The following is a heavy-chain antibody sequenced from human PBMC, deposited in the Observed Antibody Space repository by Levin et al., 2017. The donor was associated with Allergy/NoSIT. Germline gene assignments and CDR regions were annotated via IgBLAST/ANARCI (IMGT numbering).Heavy chain of an antibody. D-gene: IGHD5-24*01. V-gene: IGHV3-30-3*01. J-gene: IGHJ4*02. CDR3: AKASERWLPNPLDY. CDR1: GFTFGSYA. Sequence: GGSLRLSCAASGFTFGSYAIHWVHQAPGKGLEWVAVISYDGSNKYYADSVKGRFTISRENSKNTLYLQMNSLRPDDTAVYYCAKASERWLPNPLDYWGQGTLVTVSS. CDR2: ISYDGSNK.